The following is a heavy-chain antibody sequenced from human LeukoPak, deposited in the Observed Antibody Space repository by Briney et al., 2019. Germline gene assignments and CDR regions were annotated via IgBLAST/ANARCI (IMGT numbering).Heavy chain of an antibody. CDR3: ARGDYDFWSGYYLD. CDR1: GGSFSGYY. Sequence: SETLSLTCAVYGGSFSGYYWSWIRQPPGKGLEWIGEINHSGSTNYNPSLKSRVTISVDTSKNQFSLKLSSVTAADTAVYYCARGDYDFWSGYYLDWGQGTLVTVSS. J-gene: IGHJ4*02. CDR2: INHSGST. D-gene: IGHD3-3*01. V-gene: IGHV4-34*01.